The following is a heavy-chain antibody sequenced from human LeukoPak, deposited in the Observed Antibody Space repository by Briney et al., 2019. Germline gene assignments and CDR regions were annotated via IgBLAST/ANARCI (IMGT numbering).Heavy chain of an antibody. J-gene: IGHJ4*02. V-gene: IGHV3-7*03. CDR3: AREGYYGSGSYSYYFDY. CDR1: GFTFSSYW. CDR2: IKQDGSEK. D-gene: IGHD3-10*01. Sequence: GGSLRLSCAAPGFTFSSYWMSCVRQAPGKGLEWVANIKQDGSEKYYVDSVKGRFTISRDNAKNSLYLQMNSLRAEDTAVYYCAREGYYGSGSYSYYFDYWGQGTLVTVSS.